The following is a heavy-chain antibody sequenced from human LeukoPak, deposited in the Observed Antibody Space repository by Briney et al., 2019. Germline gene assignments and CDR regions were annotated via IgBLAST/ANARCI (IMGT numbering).Heavy chain of an antibody. Sequence: SETLSLTCAVYGGSFSGYYWSWIRQPPGKGLEWIGKINHSGSTNYNPSLKSRVTISVDTSKNQFSLKLSSVTAADTAVYYCARGNREYCSGGSCYRSWWFDPWGQGTLVTVSS. J-gene: IGHJ5*02. V-gene: IGHV4-34*01. CDR2: INHSGST. CDR3: ARGNREYCSGGSCYRSWWFDP. D-gene: IGHD2-15*01. CDR1: GGSFSGYY.